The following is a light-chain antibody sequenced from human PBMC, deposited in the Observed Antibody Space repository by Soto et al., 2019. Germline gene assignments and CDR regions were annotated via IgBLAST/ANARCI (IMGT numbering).Light chain of an antibody. Sequence: QSALSQPASVSGSPGQSITISCTGTSSDIGAYDYVSWYQHHPGKAPKLVIYDVSDRPSGVSNRFSGSKYGNTASLTISGLQVEEEEEYYCRSYERTTTLKYVVGTGTKVTVL. V-gene: IGLV2-14*03. CDR2: DVS. CDR1: SSDIGAYDY. CDR3: RSYERTTTLKYV. J-gene: IGLJ1*01.